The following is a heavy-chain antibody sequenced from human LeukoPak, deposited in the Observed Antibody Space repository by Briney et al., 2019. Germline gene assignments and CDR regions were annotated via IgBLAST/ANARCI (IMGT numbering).Heavy chain of an antibody. D-gene: IGHD3-22*01. J-gene: IGHJ4*02. CDR3: AKDQNYESSGYYGGFDY. CDR1: GFTFSSYS. CDR2: ISSSSSYI. Sequence: GGSLRLSCAASGFTFSSYSMNWVRQAPGKGLEWVSSISSSSSYIYYADSVKGRFTISRDNSKNTLNLQMNGLRAEDTALYYCAKDQNYESSGYYGGFDYWGQGTLVTVSS. V-gene: IGHV3-21*04.